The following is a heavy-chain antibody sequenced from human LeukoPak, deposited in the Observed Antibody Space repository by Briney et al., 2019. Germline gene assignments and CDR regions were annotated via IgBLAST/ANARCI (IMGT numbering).Heavy chain of an antibody. CDR3: ARVNYGSATKEDY. V-gene: IGHV4-39*07. J-gene: IGHJ4*02. D-gene: IGHD3-10*01. CDR1: GGSISSSSYY. CDR2: IYYSGSA. Sequence: SETLSLTCTVSGGSISSSSYYWGWIRQPPGKGLEWIGSIYYSGSAYYNPSLKSRVTISVDTSENQFSLKLSSVTAADTAVYYCARVNYGSATKEDYWGQGTLVTVCS.